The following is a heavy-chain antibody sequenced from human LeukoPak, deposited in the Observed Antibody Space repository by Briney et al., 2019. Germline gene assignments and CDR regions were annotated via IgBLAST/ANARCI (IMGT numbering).Heavy chain of an antibody. CDR3: AKEADFWSGYPDY. J-gene: IGHJ4*02. V-gene: IGHV3-21*04. CDR1: GFTFSSYS. CDR2: ISSSSSYI. Sequence: GGSLRLSCAASGFTFSSYSMNWVRQAPGKGLEWVSSISSSSSYIYYADSVKGRFTISRDNSKNTLYLQINSLRAEDTAVYYCAKEADFWSGYPDYWGQGTLVTVSS. D-gene: IGHD3-3*01.